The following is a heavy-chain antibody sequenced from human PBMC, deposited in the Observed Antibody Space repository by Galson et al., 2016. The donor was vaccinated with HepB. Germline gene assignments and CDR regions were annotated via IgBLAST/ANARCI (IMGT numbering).Heavy chain of an antibody. Sequence: SVKVSCKASGGNFGDYAIDWVRLAPGQGLEWIGGIIPMFGTTNFAQKLKGGVTLTADASMSTAYMELNTLTSEDTAIYFCALGASDWGFDHWGQGTLVTVS. CDR3: ALGASDWGFDH. V-gene: IGHV1-69*13. D-gene: IGHD1-26*01. CDR1: GGNFGDYA. CDR2: IIPMFGTT. J-gene: IGHJ4*02.